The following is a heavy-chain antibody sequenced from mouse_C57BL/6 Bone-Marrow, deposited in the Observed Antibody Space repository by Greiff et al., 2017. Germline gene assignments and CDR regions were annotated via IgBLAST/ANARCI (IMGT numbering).Heavy chain of an antibody. CDR3: ARGGSTMMTTRR. CDR1: GYTFTSYW. CDR2: IHPNSGST. J-gene: IGHJ3*01. D-gene: IGHD2-4*01. V-gene: IGHV1-64*01. Sequence: QVQLKQPGAELVKPGASVKLSCKASGYTFTSYWMHWVKQRPGQGLEWIGMIHPNSGSTNYNEKFKSKATLTVDKSSSTAYMQLSSLTSEDSAVYYCARGGSTMMTTRRWGQGTLVTVSA.